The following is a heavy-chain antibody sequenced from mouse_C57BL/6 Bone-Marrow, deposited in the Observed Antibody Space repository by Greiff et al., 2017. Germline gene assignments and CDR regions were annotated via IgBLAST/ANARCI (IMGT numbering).Heavy chain of an antibody. Sequence: EVMLEQSGAELVRPGASVKLSCTASGYNFNDDYMHWVKQRPEQGLEWIGWINPENSDTGYASKFQGKATITADTSSITAYLQLSSLTSEDTAVYCYSRYFDVWGTGTTVTVSS. CDR2: INPENSDT. J-gene: IGHJ1*03. CDR3: SRYFDV. V-gene: IGHV14-4*01. CDR1: GYNFNDDY.